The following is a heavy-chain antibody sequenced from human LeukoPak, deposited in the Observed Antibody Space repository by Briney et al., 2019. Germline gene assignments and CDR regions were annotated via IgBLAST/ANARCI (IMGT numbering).Heavy chain of an antibody. J-gene: IGHJ4*02. D-gene: IGHD3-22*01. CDR2: ISGYNGKT. CDR1: GYTFNTYG. Sequence: ASVKVSCKASGYTFNTYGITWVRQAPGQGLEWMGWISGYNGKTKYAQKLQGRVTMTTDTSTSTAYMELRSLRSDDTAVYYCARDRGYYDSSARGDYWGQGTLVTVSS. V-gene: IGHV1-18*01. CDR3: ARDRGYYDSSARGDY.